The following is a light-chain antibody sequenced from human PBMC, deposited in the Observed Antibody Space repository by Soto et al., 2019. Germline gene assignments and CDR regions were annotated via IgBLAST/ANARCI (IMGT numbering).Light chain of an antibody. V-gene: IGLV2-14*01. CDR3: SSYTSSSTLV. J-gene: IGLJ2*01. CDR2: DVS. Sequence: QSALTQPASVSGSPGQSITISCNETSSNVGGYNYVSWYQQHPGKAPKLMIYDVSNRPSGVSNRFSGSKSGNTASLIISGLQAEDEADYYCSSYTSSSTLVFGGGTKVTVL. CDR1: SSNVGGYNY.